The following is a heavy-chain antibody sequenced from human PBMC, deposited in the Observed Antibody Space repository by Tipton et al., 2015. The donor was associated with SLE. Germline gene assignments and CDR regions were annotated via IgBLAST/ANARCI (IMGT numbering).Heavy chain of an antibody. CDR3: ARRGWVDAFDI. CDR1: GGAISTFY. J-gene: IGHJ3*02. D-gene: IGHD6-19*01. Sequence: TLSLTCTVSGGAISTFYWSWIRQSAGKGLEWIGCIYSSGRTNYNPSLKSRVTMSVDTSRKQFSLKLTSVTAADTAVYYCARRGWVDAFDIWGQGTMVIVSS. V-gene: IGHV4-4*07. CDR2: IYSSGRT.